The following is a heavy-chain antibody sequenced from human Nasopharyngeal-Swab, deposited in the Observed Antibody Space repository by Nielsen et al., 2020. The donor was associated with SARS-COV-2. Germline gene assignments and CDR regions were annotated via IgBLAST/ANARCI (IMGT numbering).Heavy chain of an antibody. Sequence: GGSLRLSCAASGFTFSSYAMHWVRQAPGKGLEWVAVISYDESNKYYADSVKGRFTISRDNSKNTLYLQMNSLRAEDTAVYYCAREPIAAAGTGWFDPWGQGTLVTVSS. D-gene: IGHD6-13*01. CDR3: AREPIAAAGTGWFDP. V-gene: IGHV3-30-3*01. CDR1: GFTFSSYA. CDR2: ISYDESNK. J-gene: IGHJ5*02.